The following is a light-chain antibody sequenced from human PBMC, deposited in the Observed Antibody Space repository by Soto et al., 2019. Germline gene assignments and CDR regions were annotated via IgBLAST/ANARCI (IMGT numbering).Light chain of an antibody. CDR3: SSYTGSSTPLV. Sequence: QSALTQPASVSGSPGQSITISCTGTSSDVGGYNYVSRYQQHPGKAPKLMIYDVSNRPSGVSNRFSGSKSGNTASLTISGLQSEDEADYYCSSYTGSSTPLVFGGGTQLTVL. CDR2: DVS. CDR1: SSDVGGYNY. V-gene: IGLV2-14*01. J-gene: IGLJ2*01.